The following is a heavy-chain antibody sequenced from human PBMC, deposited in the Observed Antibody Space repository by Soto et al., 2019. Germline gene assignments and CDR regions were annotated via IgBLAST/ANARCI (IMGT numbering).Heavy chain of an antibody. CDR2: ISAYNGNT. CDR3: VRDYAPGTTSDYYYGMDV. CDR1: GYTFTSYG. D-gene: IGHD1-7*01. Sequence: ASVKVSCKASGYTFTSYGISWVRQAPGQGLEWMGWISAYNGNTNYAQKLQGRVTMTTDTSTSTAYMELRSLRSDDTAVYSCVRDYAPGTTSDYYYGMDVWGQGPTVTVSS. J-gene: IGHJ6*02. V-gene: IGHV1-18*01.